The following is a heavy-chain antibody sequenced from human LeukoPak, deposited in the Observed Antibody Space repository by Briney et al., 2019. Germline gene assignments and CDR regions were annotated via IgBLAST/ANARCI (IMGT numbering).Heavy chain of an antibody. CDR1: GGSISSSSYY. CDR3: ARANSGSYLRVISAAWYYYYMDV. V-gene: IGHV4-39*07. D-gene: IGHD1-26*01. J-gene: IGHJ6*03. Sequence: KTSETLSLTCTVSGGSISSSSYYWGWIRQPPGKGLEWIGSIYYSGSTYYNPSLKSRVTISVDTSKNQFSLKLSSVTAADTAVYYCARANSGSYLRVISAAWYYYYMDVWGKGTTVTVSS. CDR2: IYYSGST.